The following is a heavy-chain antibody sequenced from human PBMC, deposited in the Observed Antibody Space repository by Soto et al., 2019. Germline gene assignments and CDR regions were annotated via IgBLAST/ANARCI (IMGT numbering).Heavy chain of an antibody. CDR2: INPNSGGT. CDR3: ARDTPRSRVAIFGAGGMDV. CDR1: WYNFTGYY. J-gene: IGHJ6*02. Sequence: ASVEVSFKGSWYNFTGYYLHLVGQAPGQGVGWMGWINPNSGGTNYAQKFQGWVTMTRDTSISTAYMELSRLRSDDTAVYYCARDTPRSRVAIFGAGGMDVWGQGTTVTVSS. D-gene: IGHD3-3*01. V-gene: IGHV1-2*04.